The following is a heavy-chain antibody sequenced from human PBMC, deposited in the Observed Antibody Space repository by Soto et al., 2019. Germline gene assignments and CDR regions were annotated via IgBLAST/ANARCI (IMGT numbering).Heavy chain of an antibody. Sequence: QLQLQESGPGLVKPSETLSLTCTVSGGSISSSSYYWGWIRQPPGKGLEWIGSIYYSGSTHYNPSLKSPVTIPVDTSKNHFSLKLSSVTAADTAFYYCARHFVITFRGVIVMVGGFDYWGQGTLVTVSS. CDR3: ARHFVITFRGVIVMVGGFDY. CDR1: GGSISSSSYY. D-gene: IGHD3-16*02. V-gene: IGHV4-39*01. J-gene: IGHJ4*02. CDR2: IYYSGST.